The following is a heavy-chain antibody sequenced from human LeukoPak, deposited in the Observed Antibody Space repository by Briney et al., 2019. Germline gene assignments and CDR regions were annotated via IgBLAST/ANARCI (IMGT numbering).Heavy chain of an antibody. Sequence: PSETLSLTCTVSGGSISSYYWSWIRQPPGKGLEWIGYIYYSGSTNYNPSLKSRVTISVDTSKNQFSLKLSSVTAAGTAVYYCARDRPAANWFDPWGQGTLVTVSS. CDR3: ARDRPAANWFDP. D-gene: IGHD2-2*01. V-gene: IGHV4-59*01. J-gene: IGHJ5*02. CDR2: IYYSGST. CDR1: GGSISSYY.